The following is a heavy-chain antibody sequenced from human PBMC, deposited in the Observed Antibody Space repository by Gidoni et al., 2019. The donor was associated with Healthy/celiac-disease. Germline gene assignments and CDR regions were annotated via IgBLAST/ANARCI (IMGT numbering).Heavy chain of an antibody. Sequence: QVQLVESGGGVVQPGRSLRLSCAASGFTFSSYGMHWVRQAPGNWLEWVAVISYDGSNKYYADSVKGRFTISRDNSKNTLYLQMNSLKAEDTAVYYCAKTPWGNDAGYYFDYWGQGTLVTVSS. V-gene: IGHV3-30*18. D-gene: IGHD1-1*01. J-gene: IGHJ4*02. CDR2: ISYDGSNK. CDR3: AKTPWGNDAGYYFDY. CDR1: GFTFSSYG.